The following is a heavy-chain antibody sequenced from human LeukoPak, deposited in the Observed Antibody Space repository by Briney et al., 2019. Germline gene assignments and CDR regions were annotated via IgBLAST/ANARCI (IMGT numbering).Heavy chain of an antibody. CDR3: ARINTVRGVIITHFDY. Sequence: ASVKVSCKASGYTFTGYYMHWVRQAPGQGLEWMGWINPNSGGTNYAQKFQGRVTMTRDTSISTAYMELSRLRSDDTAVYYCARINTVRGVIITHFDYWGQGTLVTVSS. J-gene: IGHJ4*02. CDR2: INPNSGGT. V-gene: IGHV1-2*02. CDR1: GYTFTGYY. D-gene: IGHD3-10*01.